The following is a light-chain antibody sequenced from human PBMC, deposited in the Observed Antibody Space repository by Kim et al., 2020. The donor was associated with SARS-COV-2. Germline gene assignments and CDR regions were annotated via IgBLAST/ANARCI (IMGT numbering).Light chain of an antibody. Sequence: EVVLTQSPATLSLSPGERATLSCRASQNIDNYLAWYQQTPGQAPRLLIYDASSRVTGIPPRFSGSGSGTDFTLTISSLEPEDFAIYYCQQRKDWPPLTFGGGTKLEI. V-gene: IGKV3-11*01. CDR1: QNIDNY. CDR2: DAS. J-gene: IGKJ4*01. CDR3: QQRKDWPPLT.